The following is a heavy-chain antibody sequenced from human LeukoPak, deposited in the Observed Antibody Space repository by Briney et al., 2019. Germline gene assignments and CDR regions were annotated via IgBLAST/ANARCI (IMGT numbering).Heavy chain of an antibody. J-gene: IGHJ6*02. Sequence: SETLSLTCTVSGGPISSYYWSWIRQPPGKGLEWIGYIYYSGSTNYNPSLKSRVTISVDTSKNQFSLKLSSVTAADTAVYYCARGGLRGSGYYYYGMDVWGQGTTVTVSS. CDR2: IYYSGST. V-gene: IGHV4-59*01. CDR3: ARGGLRGSGYYYYGMDV. CDR1: GGPISSYY. D-gene: IGHD5/OR15-5a*01.